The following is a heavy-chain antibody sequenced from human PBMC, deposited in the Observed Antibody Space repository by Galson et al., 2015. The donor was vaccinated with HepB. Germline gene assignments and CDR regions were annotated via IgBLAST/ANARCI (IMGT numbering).Heavy chain of an antibody. Sequence: SLRLSCAASGFTFSSYAMSWVRQAPGKRMDWFSALSGSGGSTYYADSVKGRFIISRDNTKNTLYLQMNSLRAEDTGVYYCANHLLWGGSISATSPGGYWCQGTLFTVSS. J-gene: IGHJ4*02. D-gene: IGHD1-20*01. V-gene: IGHV3-23*01. CDR2: LSGSGGST. CDR1: GFTFSSYA. CDR3: ANHLLWGGSISATSPGGY.